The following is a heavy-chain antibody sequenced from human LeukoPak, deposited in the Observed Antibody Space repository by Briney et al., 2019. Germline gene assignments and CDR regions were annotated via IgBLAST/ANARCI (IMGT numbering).Heavy chain of an antibody. V-gene: IGHV4-31*01. CDR3: ARVDYGDYRFDY. Sequence: SETLSLTCTVSGGSISSGGYYWSWIRQHPGKGLEWIGYIYYSGSTYYNPSLKSQITIPVDTSKNQFSLKLSSVTAADTAVYYCARVDYGDYRFDYWGQGTLVTVSS. CDR1: GGSISSGGYY. J-gene: IGHJ4*02. CDR2: IYYSGST. D-gene: IGHD4-17*01.